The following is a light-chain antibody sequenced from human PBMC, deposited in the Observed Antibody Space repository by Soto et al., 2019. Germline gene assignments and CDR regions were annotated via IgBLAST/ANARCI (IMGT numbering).Light chain of an antibody. J-gene: IGKJ1*01. CDR2: GAS. CDR1: QSVSSNS. CDR3: QQYGRSPK. V-gene: IGKV3-20*01. Sequence: EIVLTQSRGTLSLSPGEIATLSFGASQSVSSNSLAWYQQKPGQAPRLLIYGASSRATGIPDRFSGSGSGTDFSLTISRLEPEDFAVYYCQQYGRSPKFGQGTKVDIK.